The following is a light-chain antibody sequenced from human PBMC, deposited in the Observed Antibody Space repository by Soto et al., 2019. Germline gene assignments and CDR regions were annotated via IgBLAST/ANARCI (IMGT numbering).Light chain of an antibody. V-gene: IGLV1-51*02. CDR3: GSWDTSLTTVL. J-gene: IGLJ3*02. Sequence: QSVLTQPPSVSAAPGQMVTISCSGSSSNIGDNDVSWYQQLPGTAPKLLIYENNKRPSAIPDRFSGSKSGTSATLGITGLQTGDEADYYCGSWDTSLTTVLFGGGTKLTVL. CDR1: SSNIGDND. CDR2: ENN.